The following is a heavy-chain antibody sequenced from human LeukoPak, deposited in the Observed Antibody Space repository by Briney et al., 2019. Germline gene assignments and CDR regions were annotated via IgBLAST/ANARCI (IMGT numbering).Heavy chain of an antibody. CDR3: ARQVATKGEWAFDV. CDR2: IYYSGST. Sequence: SETLSLTCTVSGGSISSSSYYWGWIRQPPGKGLEWIGSIYYSGSTYYNPSLKSRVTISVDTSKNQFSLKLSSMTAADTAVYYCARQVATKGEWAFDVWGQGTMVTVSS. J-gene: IGHJ3*01. D-gene: IGHD5-12*01. V-gene: IGHV4-39*07. CDR1: GGSISSSSYY.